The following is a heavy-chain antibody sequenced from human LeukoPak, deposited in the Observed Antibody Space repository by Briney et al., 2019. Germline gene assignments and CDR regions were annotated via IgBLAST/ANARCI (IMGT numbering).Heavy chain of an antibody. J-gene: IGHJ5*02. V-gene: IGHV4-34*01. Sequence: SETLSLTCTVSGGSISSYYWSWIRQPPGKGLEWIGEINHSGSTNYNPSLKSRVTISVDTSKNQFSLKLGSVTAADTAVYYCARGYCSGGSCYLNWFDPWGQGTLVTVSS. CDR2: INHSGST. CDR1: GGSISSYY. CDR3: ARGYCSGGSCYLNWFDP. D-gene: IGHD2-15*01.